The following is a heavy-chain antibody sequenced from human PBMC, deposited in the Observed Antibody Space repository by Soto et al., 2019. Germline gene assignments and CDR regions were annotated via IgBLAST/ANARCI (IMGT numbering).Heavy chain of an antibody. CDR2: IWYDGSNK. CDR1: GFTFSSYG. J-gene: IGHJ4*02. D-gene: IGHD4-17*01. CDR3: ARDGRETTHPGAFDY. Sequence: GGSLRLSCAASGFTFSSYGMHWVRQATGKGLEWVAVIWYDGSNKYYADSMKGRFTISRDNSKNTLYLQMNSLRAEYTAVYYCARDGRETTHPGAFDYWGQGTLVTVSS. V-gene: IGHV3-33*01.